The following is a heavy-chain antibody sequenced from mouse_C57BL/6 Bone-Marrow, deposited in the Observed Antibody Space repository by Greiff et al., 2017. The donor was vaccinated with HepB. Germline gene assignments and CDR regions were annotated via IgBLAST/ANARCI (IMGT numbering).Heavy chain of an antibody. CDR3: ARDPPYYGSSHWYFDV. J-gene: IGHJ1*03. D-gene: IGHD1-1*01. Sequence: EVKVVESGGGLVKPGGSLKLSCAASGFTFSSYAMSWVRQTPEKRLEWVATISDGGSYTYYPDNVKGRFTISRDNAKNNLYLQMSHLKSEDTAMYYCARDPPYYGSSHWYFDVWGTGTTVTVSS. CDR1: GFTFSSYA. V-gene: IGHV5-4*01. CDR2: ISDGGSYT.